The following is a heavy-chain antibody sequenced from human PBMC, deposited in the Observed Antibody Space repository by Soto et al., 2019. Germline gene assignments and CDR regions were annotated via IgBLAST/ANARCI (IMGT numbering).Heavy chain of an antibody. CDR1: GGSISSGGYY. Sequence: SETLSLTCTVSGGSISSGGYYWSWIRQHPGKGLEWIGYIYYSGSTYYNPSLKSRVTISVDTSKNQFSLKLSSVTAADTAVYYCARVIMSGWFDPWGQGTLVTVSS. D-gene: IGHD3-16*01. J-gene: IGHJ5*02. V-gene: IGHV4-31*03. CDR2: IYYSGST. CDR3: ARVIMSGWFDP.